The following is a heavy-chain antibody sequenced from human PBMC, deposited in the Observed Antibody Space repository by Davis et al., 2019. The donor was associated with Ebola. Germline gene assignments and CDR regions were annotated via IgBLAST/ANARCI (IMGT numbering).Heavy chain of an antibody. J-gene: IGHJ5*02. V-gene: IGHV3-7*01. CDR1: GFTFSSSW. CDR2: IKQDGSEK. D-gene: IGHD3-3*01. CDR3: ARQGWSGYSLRHWLDP. Sequence: GESLKISCAASGFTFSSSWMSWVRQAPGKGLEWVANIKQDGSEKYYVDSVKGRFTVSRDNAKNSLYLQMNSLRAEDTAVYYCARQGWSGYSLRHWLDPWGQGTLVTVSS.